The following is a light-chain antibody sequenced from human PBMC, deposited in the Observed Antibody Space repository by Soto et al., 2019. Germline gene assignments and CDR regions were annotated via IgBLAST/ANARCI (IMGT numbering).Light chain of an antibody. V-gene: IGKV1-17*03. J-gene: IGKJ1*01. CDR3: LQNKRYPWT. CDR1: QDISDF. CDR2: AAS. Sequence: DIQMTQSPSSLSAVVGDRVTITCRASQDISDFVAWFQQKPGEVPKRLIYAASSLESGVPSRFSGSGSGPEGTRTRSSLQTEDVATYDCLQNKRYPWTVGQGTKVDIK.